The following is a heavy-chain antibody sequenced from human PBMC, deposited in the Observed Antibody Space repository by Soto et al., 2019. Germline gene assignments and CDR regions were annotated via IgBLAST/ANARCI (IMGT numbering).Heavy chain of an antibody. CDR2: INHSGST. CDR1: GGSFSGYY. J-gene: IGHJ4*02. V-gene: IGHV4-34*01. D-gene: IGHD1-1*01. Sequence: SETLSLTCAVYGGSFSGYYWTWIRQPPGTGLEWIGEINHSGSTNYNPSLKSRVTISVDTSKNQFSLKLTSVTAADTAVYDCARHQLHGPIVFRGPGILVTLFS. CDR3: ARHQLHGPIVF.